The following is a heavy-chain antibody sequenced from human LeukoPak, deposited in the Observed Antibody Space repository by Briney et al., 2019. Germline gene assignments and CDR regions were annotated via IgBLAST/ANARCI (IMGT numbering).Heavy chain of an antibody. CDR2: ISSSSSYI. CDR3: ARGHGQYYFHY. CDR1: GFTFSSYN. V-gene: IGHV3-21*01. Sequence: GGSLRLSCAASGFTFSSYNMNWVRQAPGKGLEWVSAISSSSSYIYFADSVKGRCTISRDNATNSLYLLMNSLRADETAAFYFARGHGQYYFHYCGRGTRAPVSS. J-gene: IGHJ4*02. D-gene: IGHD5-24*01.